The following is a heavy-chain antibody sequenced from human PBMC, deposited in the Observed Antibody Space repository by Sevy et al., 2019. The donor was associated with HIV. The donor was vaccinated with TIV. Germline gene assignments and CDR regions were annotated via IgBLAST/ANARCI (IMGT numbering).Heavy chain of an antibody. D-gene: IGHD2-2*01. CDR1: GGSFSGYY. CDR2: INHSGST. CDR3: ARHCSSTSCSHAFDI. Sequence: SETLSLTCAVYGGSFSGYYWSWIRQPPGKGLEWIGEINHSGSTKYNPSLKSRVTISGDTSKNQFSLKLSSVTAADTAVYYCARHCSSTSCSHAFDIWGQGTMVTVSS. J-gene: IGHJ3*02. V-gene: IGHV4-34*01.